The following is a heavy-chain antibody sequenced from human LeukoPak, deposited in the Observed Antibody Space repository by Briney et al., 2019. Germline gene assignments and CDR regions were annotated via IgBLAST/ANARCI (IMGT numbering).Heavy chain of an antibody. D-gene: IGHD5-18*01. CDR3: ARPGSGYSHTIDN. CDR2: INPNSGGT. J-gene: IGHJ4*02. V-gene: IGHV1-2*02. CDR1: GYTFTGYY. Sequence: GASVKVSCKASGYTFTGYYMHWVRQAPGQGLEWMGWINPNSGGTNYAQKFQGRVTMTRDTSISTAYMELSRLRSDDTAVYYCARPGSGYSHTIDNWGQGTLVTVSS.